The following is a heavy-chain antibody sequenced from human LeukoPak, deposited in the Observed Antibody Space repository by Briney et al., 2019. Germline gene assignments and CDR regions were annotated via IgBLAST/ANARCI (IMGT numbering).Heavy chain of an antibody. J-gene: IGHJ6*02. CDR3: AKAEGGVWGADYYGMDV. D-gene: IGHD3-16*01. Sequence: GGSLRLSCAASGFTVSSNYMSWVRQAPGKGLEWVSGISWNSGSIGYADSVKGRFTISRDNAKNSLYLQMNSLRAEDTALYYCAKAEGGVWGADYYGMDVWGQGTTVTVSS. CDR1: GFTVSSNY. V-gene: IGHV3-9*01. CDR2: ISWNSGSI.